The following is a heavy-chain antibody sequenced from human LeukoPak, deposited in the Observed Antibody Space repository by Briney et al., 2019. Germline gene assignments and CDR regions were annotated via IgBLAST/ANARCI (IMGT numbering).Heavy chain of an antibody. CDR2: IGGDGLTT. D-gene: IGHD1-26*01. CDR1: GFTFGSYS. CDR3: AREGGGSGLWYYDL. Sequence: PGGSLRLFCAASGFTFGSYSMHWVRQAPGKGPEFVSVIGGDGLTTFYADSVKDRFTISRDNSKGTLYLEMGSLRAEDMAVYYCAREGGGSGLWYYDLWGRGTLVTVSS. V-gene: IGHV3-64*02. J-gene: IGHJ2*01.